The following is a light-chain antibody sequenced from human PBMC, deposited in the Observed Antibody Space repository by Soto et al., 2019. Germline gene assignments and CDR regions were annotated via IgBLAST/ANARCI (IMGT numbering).Light chain of an antibody. CDR3: HQYGSSPRT. CDR1: QSVSSNF. CDR2: GAS. Sequence: EIVLTQSPGTLSLSPGDRATLSCRASQSVSSNFLAWYQQKPGQAPRLLIYGASIRATGIPDRFSGSGSGTDFTLTIRSLEPEDFAIYFCHQYGSSPRTFGQGTKVEIK. V-gene: IGKV3-20*01. J-gene: IGKJ1*01.